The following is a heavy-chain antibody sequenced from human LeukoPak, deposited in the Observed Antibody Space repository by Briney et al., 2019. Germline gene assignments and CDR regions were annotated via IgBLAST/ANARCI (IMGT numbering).Heavy chain of an antibody. CDR2: ISESGDKT. V-gene: IGHV3-23*01. Sequence: TGGSLRLSCAASEFPFSNYAMNWVRQAPGKGLEWVSSISESGDKTDYADSVRGRFTISRDNSQNTLYLQMNSLRVEDTALYYCAKQWVDCWGQGTLVTVSS. CDR1: EFPFSNYA. J-gene: IGHJ4*02. D-gene: IGHD1-26*01. CDR3: AKQWVDC.